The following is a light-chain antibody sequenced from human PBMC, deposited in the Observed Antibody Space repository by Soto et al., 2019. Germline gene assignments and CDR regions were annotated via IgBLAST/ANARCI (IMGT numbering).Light chain of an antibody. J-gene: IGLJ2*01. Sequence: QAVVTQEPSVTVSPGGTVILTCGSSTGAVTSGHYPYWFQQKPGQAPKTLIYDTTNKHSWTPARFSGSLLGGKAALILSGAQPEDEAEYFCLLYYSGARVFGGGTKVTVL. CDR3: LLYYSGARV. CDR1: TGAVTSGHY. V-gene: IGLV7-46*01. CDR2: DTT.